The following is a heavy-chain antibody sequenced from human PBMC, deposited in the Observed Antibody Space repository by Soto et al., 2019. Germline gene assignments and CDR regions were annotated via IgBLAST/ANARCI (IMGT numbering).Heavy chain of an antibody. Sequence: GESLKISCKGSGYSFTSYWIGWVRQMPGKGLEWMGIIYPGDSDTRYSPSFQGQVTIPADKSISTAYLQWSSLKASDTAMYYCAKTMDWNDAKSDAFDIWGQGTMVTVSS. CDR1: GYSFTSYW. V-gene: IGHV5-51*01. D-gene: IGHD1-1*01. J-gene: IGHJ3*02. CDR2: IYPGDSDT. CDR3: AKTMDWNDAKSDAFDI.